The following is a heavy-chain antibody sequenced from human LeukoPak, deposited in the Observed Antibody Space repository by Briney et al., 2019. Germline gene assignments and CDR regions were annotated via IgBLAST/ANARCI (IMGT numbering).Heavy chain of an antibody. V-gene: IGHV1-18*01. Sequence: GASVKVSCKASGYTFTSYGISWVRQAPGQGLEWMGWISAYNGNTNYAQKLQGRVTMTTDTSTSTAYMELRSLRSDDTAVYYCARAADIYYDSSGYYLPIDYWGQGTLVTVSS. CDR2: ISAYNGNT. J-gene: IGHJ4*02. CDR3: ARAADIYYDSSGYYLPIDY. CDR1: GYTFTSYG. D-gene: IGHD3-22*01.